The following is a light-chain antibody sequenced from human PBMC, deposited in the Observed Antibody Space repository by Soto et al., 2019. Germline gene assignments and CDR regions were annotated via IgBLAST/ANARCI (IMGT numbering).Light chain of an antibody. J-gene: IGLJ1*01. CDR3: SSYAGSQKFV. CDR2: EVT. CDR1: SGGIANNY. V-gene: IGLV2-8*01. Sequence: LTQPHSVSESPGETVTISCTRTSGGIANNYVQWYQQRPGSAPTIVIYEVTRRPSGVPDRFTGSKSGNTASLTVSGLQAEDEADYYCSSYAGSQKFVFGSGTKVTVL.